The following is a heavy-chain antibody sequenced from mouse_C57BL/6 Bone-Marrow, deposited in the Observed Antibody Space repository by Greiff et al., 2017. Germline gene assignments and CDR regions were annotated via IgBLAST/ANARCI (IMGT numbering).Heavy chain of an antibody. Sequence: VKLVESGPELVKPGASVKISCKASGYAFSSSWMNWVKQRPGKGLGWIGRIYPGDGDTNYNGKFKGKATLTADKSSSTAYMQRSSLTSEDSAVYFCARLGDYGSSGYFDVWGTGTTVTVSS. CDR2: IYPGDGDT. V-gene: IGHV1-82*01. D-gene: IGHD1-1*01. CDR1: GYAFSSSW. J-gene: IGHJ1*03. CDR3: ARLGDYGSSGYFDV.